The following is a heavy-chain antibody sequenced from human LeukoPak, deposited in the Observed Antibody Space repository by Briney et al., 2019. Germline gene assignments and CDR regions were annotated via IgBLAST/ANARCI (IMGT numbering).Heavy chain of an antibody. CDR2: IWYDGSNK. CDR1: GFTFSSYG. J-gene: IGHJ4*02. V-gene: IGHV3-33*01. Sequence: PGGSLRLSCAASGFTFSSYGMYWVRQAPGKGLEWVAVIWYDGSNKYYADSVKGRFTISRDNSKNTLYLQMNSLRAEDTAVYYCARSMVRGVIYFDYWGQGTLVTASS. D-gene: IGHD3-10*01. CDR3: ARSMVRGVIYFDY.